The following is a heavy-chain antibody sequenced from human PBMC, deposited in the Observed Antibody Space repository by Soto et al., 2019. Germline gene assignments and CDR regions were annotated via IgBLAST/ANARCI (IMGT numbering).Heavy chain of an antibody. CDR3: AREFGERAHAFDI. CDR2: IKQDGSEK. V-gene: IGHV3-7*03. J-gene: IGHJ3*02. D-gene: IGHD3-16*01. CDR1: GFTFSSYW. Sequence: GGSLRLSCAASGFTFSSYWMSWVSQAPGKGLEWVANIKQDGSEKYYVDSVKGRFTISRDNAKNSLYLQMNSLRAEDPAVYYCAREFGERAHAFDIWGQGTMVTVSS.